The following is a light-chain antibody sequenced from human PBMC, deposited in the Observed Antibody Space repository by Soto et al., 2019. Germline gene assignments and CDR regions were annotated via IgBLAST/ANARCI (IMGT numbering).Light chain of an antibody. CDR2: DNN. CDR3: ETWDSSLSAVV. J-gene: IGLJ2*01. Sequence: QSVLTQPPSVSAAPGQKVTISCSGSSSNIGNNYISWYQQLPGAAPKLLIYDNNKRPSGIPDRFSGSKSATSATLGITGLQTGDEADYYCETWDSSLSAVVFGGGTQLTVL. V-gene: IGLV1-51*01. CDR1: SSNIGNNY.